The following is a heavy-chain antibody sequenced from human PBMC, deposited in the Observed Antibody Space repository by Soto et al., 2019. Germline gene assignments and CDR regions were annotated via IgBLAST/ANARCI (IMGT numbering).Heavy chain of an antibody. D-gene: IGHD3-22*01. J-gene: IGHJ3*02. V-gene: IGHV1-2*02. Sequence: ASVKVSCKASGYTFTGYYMHWVRQAPGQGLEWMGWINPNSGGTNYAQKFQGRVTMTRDTSISTAYMELSRLRSDDTAVYYCARDLTLYYYDSSGYTSDIWGQGTMVTVSS. CDR1: GYTFTGYY. CDR3: ARDLTLYYYDSSGYTSDI. CDR2: INPNSGGT.